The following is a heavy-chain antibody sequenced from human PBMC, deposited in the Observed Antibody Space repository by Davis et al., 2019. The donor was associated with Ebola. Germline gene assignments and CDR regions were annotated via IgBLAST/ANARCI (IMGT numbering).Heavy chain of an antibody. Sequence: GESLKLSCAASGFTFSSYGMHWVRQAPGKGLECVAVISYDGNQKYYADSVKVRFTISRENSKNSIFLQLNSLRAEDTAVYYCAKQLGSGFMYDGMDVWGQGTTVTVSS. V-gene: IGHV3-30*18. CDR2: ISYDGNQK. CDR1: GFTFSSYG. CDR3: AKQLGSGFMYDGMDV. D-gene: IGHD3-3*01. J-gene: IGHJ6*02.